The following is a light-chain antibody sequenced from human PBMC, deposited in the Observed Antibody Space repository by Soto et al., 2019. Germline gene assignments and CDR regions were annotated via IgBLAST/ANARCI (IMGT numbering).Light chain of an antibody. CDR3: QQYNSYSPT. V-gene: IGKV1-5*03. Sequence: DIQMAQSPSALSGSVVDRVTITCRASQTISSWLAWYQQKPGKAPKLLIYKASTLKSGVPSRFSGSGSETEFTLTISGLQPGDSATYYCQQYNSYSPTFGQGTKVDIK. CDR2: KAS. J-gene: IGKJ1*01. CDR1: QTISSW.